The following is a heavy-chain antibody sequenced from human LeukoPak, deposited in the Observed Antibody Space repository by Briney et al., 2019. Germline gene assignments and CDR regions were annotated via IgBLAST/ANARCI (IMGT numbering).Heavy chain of an antibody. CDR1: GGSISSYY. Sequence: SETLSLTCTVSGGSISSYYWTWIRQPPGKGLEWNGYIYNSGSANYNSSLKSRVTMSVDTSKKQLSLKLSSVTAADTAVYYCASSRNHLYYYHYGMDVWGQGTTVTVSS. V-gene: IGHV4-59*08. J-gene: IGHJ6*02. CDR2: IYNSGSA. CDR3: ASSRNHLYYYHYGMDV.